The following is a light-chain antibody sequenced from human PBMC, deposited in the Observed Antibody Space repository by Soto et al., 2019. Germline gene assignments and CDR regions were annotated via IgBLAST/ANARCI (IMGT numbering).Light chain of an antibody. CDR2: GAS. J-gene: IGKJ2*01. CDR3: QQYGSSPPNT. Sequence: EIVLTQSPGTLSLSPGERATLSCRASQSVSSSYLAWYQQKPGQAPRLIIYGASSRATGIPDRFSGSGSGTDFTLTISRLEPEDCAVYYCQQYGSSPPNTFGQGTKLEIK. CDR1: QSVSSSY. V-gene: IGKV3-20*01.